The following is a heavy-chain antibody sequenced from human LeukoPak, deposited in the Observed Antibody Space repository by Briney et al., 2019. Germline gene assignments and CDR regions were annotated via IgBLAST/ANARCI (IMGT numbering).Heavy chain of an antibody. Sequence: SVKDSCMAPRGTLSSYITSWVRPAPGRGGGWVGRIIAIFGQANYAQNFQGRVTITADKSTSTAYMELSSLRSEDTAVYYCASLGQHCSSTSCYDGKRFDPWGQGTLVTVSS. CDR2: IIAIFGQA. J-gene: IGHJ5*02. V-gene: IGHV1-69*02. D-gene: IGHD2-2*01. CDR1: RGTLSSYI. CDR3: ASLGQHCSSTSCYDGKRFDP.